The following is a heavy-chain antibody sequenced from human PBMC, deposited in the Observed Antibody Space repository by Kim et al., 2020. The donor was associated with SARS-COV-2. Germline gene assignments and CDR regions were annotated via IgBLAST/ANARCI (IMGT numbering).Heavy chain of an antibody. J-gene: IGHJ6*02. V-gene: IGHV4-61*01. CDR2: IYYSGST. D-gene: IGHD6-19*01. CDR1: GGSVSSGSYY. Sequence: SETLSLTCTVSGGSVSSGSYYWSWIRQPPGKGLEWIGYIYYSGSTNYNPSLKSRVTISVDTSKNQFSLKLSSVTAADTAVYYCARARYIAVAGTGDYYYYGMDVWGQGTTVTVSS. CDR3: ARARYIAVAGTGDYYYYGMDV.